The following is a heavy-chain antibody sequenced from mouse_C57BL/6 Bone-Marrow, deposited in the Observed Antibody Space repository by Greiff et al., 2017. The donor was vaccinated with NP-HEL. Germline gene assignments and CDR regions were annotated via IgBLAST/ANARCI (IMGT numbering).Heavy chain of an antibody. CDR1: GFTFNTYA. J-gene: IGHJ4*01. Sequence: EVQLVESGGGLVQPKGSLKLSCAASGFTFNTYAMHWVRQAPGKGLEWVARIRSKSSNYATYYADSVQDRFTISRDDSQSMLYLQMNNLKTEDTAMYYCVREGLRGRPFYYAMDYWGQGTSVTVSS. CDR3: VREGLRGRPFYYAMDY. D-gene: IGHD6-1*01. CDR2: IRSKSSNYAT. V-gene: IGHV10-3*01.